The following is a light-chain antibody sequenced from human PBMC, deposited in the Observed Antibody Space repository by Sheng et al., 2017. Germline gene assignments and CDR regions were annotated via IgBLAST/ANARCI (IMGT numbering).Light chain of an antibody. CDR2: GAS. J-gene: IGKJ1*01. CDR1: QSVSSS. V-gene: IGKV3-20*01. Sequence: EIVLTQSPATLSLSPGERATLSCRASQSVSSSLAWYQQKPGQAPRLLIHGASSRANDIPDRFSGSGSGTDFTLTISRLEPEDFAVYYCQQYGSSPWTFGQGTKVEMK. CDR3: QQYGSSPWT.